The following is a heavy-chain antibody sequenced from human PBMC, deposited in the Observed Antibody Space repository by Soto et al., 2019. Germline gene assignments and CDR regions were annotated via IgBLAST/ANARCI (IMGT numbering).Heavy chain of an antibody. J-gene: IGHJ6*02. V-gene: IGHV2-5*02. CDR2: IYWDDDK. D-gene: IGHD2-21*02. CDR3: AHSRCGGDCLQSYSSHYYYGMDV. CDR1: GFSLSTSGVG. Sequence: QITLKESGPTLVRPTQTLTLTCTFSGFSLSTSGVGVGWIRQPPGKALEWLALIYWDDDKRYSPSLKSRLTITQATSKNQVVLTMTNMDPVDTATYYCAHSRCGGDCLQSYSSHYYYGMDVWGHGTTVTVSS.